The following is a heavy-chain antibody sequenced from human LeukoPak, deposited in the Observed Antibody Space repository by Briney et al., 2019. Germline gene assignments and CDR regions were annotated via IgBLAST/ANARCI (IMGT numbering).Heavy chain of an antibody. CDR3: ARGPYYYDSIRRFDP. CDR1: GGSFSGYY. J-gene: IGHJ5*02. D-gene: IGHD3-22*01. V-gene: IGHV4-34*01. CDR2: INHSGST. Sequence: SETLSLTCAVYGGSFSGYYWSWIRQPPGKGLEWIGEINHSGSTNYNPSLKSRVTISVDTSKNQFYLKLSPVTAADTVVYYCARGPYYYDSIRRFDPWGQGTLVTVSS.